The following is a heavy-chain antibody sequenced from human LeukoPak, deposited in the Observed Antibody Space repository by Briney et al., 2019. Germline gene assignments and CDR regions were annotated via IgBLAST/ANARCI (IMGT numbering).Heavy chain of an antibody. CDR3: ARDYSGYDYRYYFDY. CDR2: FDPEDGET. Sequence: ASVKVSCKVSGYTLTELSMHWVRQAPGKGLEWMGGFDPEDGETIYAQKFQGRVTMTTDTSTSTAYMELRSLRSDDTAVYYCARDYSGYDYRYYFDYWGQGTLVTVSS. CDR1: GYTLTELS. J-gene: IGHJ4*02. V-gene: IGHV1-24*01. D-gene: IGHD5-12*01.